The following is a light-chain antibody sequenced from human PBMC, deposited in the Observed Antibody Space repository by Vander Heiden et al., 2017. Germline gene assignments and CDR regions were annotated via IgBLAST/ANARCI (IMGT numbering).Light chain of an antibody. CDR2: GNS. CDR1: SSNIGAGYD. J-gene: IGLJ3*02. V-gene: IGLV1-40*01. Sequence: QSVLTQPPSVSRAPGQRVTIPCTGSSSNIGAGYDVHWYQQLPGTAPKLLFYGNSNRPSGVPDRFSGSKSGTSASLAITGLQAEDEADYYCQSYDSSLSGWVFGGGTKLTVL. CDR3: QSYDSSLSGWV.